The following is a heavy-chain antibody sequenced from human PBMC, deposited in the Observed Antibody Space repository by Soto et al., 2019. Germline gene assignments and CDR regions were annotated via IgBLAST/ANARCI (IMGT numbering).Heavy chain of an antibody. CDR1: GYTFTTYW. CDR2: IYPGDSDT. CDR3: ASPGPLLYSGAFDI. J-gene: IGHJ3*02. Sequence: GESLKISCKGSGYTFTTYWIGWVRQMPGKGLEWMAIIYPGDSDTRYSPSFQGQVTISADKSISTAYLQWSSLKASDTAMYYCASPGPLLYSGAFDIWGQGTMVTVSS. V-gene: IGHV5-51*01. D-gene: IGHD2-2*02.